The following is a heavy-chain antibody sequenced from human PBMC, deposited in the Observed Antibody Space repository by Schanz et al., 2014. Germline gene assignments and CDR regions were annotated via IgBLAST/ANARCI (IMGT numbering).Heavy chain of an antibody. Sequence: EVQLLESGGGLVQPGGSLRLSCVASGFTFFGSFAMSWVRQAPGKGLEWVSYISGSSSTKYYADSVKGRFTISRDNGKKSLFRKKNSVGAEPTAVYSGPRDYESALSSPRHDAFDVWGQGTVVTVSS. D-gene: IGHD3-22*01. CDR2: ISGSSSTK. CDR3: PRDYESALSSPRHDAFDV. J-gene: IGHJ3*01. V-gene: IGHV3-48*01. CDR1: GFTFFGSFA.